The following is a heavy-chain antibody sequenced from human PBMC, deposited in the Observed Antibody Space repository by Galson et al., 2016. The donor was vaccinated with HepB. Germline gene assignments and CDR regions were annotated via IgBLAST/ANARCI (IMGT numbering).Heavy chain of an antibody. J-gene: IGHJ4*02. CDR2: ISGSGDII. Sequence: SLRLSCAASGFTFSNYAMSWVRQAPEKGLEWVSVISGSGDIIYYADSVKGRFTISRDNSKNTLYLQMNSLRAEDTAVYYCARDSGLMKPWGSFDFWGQGTLVTVSS. CDR1: GFTFSNYA. D-gene: IGHD3-16*01. CDR3: ARDSGLMKPWGSFDF. V-gene: IGHV3-23*01.